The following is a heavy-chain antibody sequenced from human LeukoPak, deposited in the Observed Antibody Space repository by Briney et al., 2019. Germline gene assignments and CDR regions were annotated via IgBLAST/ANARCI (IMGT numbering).Heavy chain of an antibody. D-gene: IGHD3-10*01. J-gene: IGHJ6*03. CDR1: GGSISSSSYY. Sequence: SETLSLTCTVSGGSISSSSYYWGWIRQPPGKGLEWIGSIYYSGSTYYNPSLKSRVTISVDTSKNQFSLKLSSVTAADTAVYYCARHYRGSGYYYYYYMDVWGKGTTVTVSS. CDR2: IYYSGST. CDR3: ARHYRGSGYYYYYYMDV. V-gene: IGHV4-39*01.